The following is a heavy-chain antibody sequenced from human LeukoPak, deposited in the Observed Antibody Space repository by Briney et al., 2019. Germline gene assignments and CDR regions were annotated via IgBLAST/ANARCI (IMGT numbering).Heavy chain of an antibody. J-gene: IGHJ6*02. CDR3: ASQGEGPYYYYGMDV. CDR1: GGSISSSSYY. Sequence: PSETLSLTCTVSGGSISSSSYYWGWIRQPPGKGLEWIGSIYYSGSTYCNPSLKSRVTISVDTSKNQFSLKLSSVTAADTAVYYCASQGEGPYYYYGMDVWGQGTTVTVSS. D-gene: IGHD3-16*01. V-gene: IGHV4-39*07. CDR2: IYYSGST.